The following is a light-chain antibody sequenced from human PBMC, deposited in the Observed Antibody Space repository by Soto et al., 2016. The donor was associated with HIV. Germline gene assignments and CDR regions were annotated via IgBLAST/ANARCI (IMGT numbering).Light chain of an antibody. J-gene: IGLJ2*01. CDR1: SVGSQT. CDR3: QAWDISTVV. V-gene: IGLV3-21*01. Sequence: SYVLTQPPSVSVAPGKTARITCGGSSVGSQTVHWYQQKPGQAPVLVAYDDSKRPSGIPERFSGSNSGNTATLTISGTQAMDEADYYCQAWDISTVVFGGGTKLTVL. CDR2: DDS.